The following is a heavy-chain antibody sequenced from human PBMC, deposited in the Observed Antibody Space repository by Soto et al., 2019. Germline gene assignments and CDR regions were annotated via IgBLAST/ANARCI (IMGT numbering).Heavy chain of an antibody. Sequence: EVQLVESGGGLVQPGGSLTLSCAASGFTFTTYYMNWVRQAPGKGLEWISITFAAGTTYYADSVKGRFTISRDNSKTTLFLRMDSLSAADTAVYYCTRDRGYASDYWGQGTLVTVSS. D-gene: IGHD5-12*01. V-gene: IGHV3-66*01. J-gene: IGHJ4*02. CDR1: GFTFTTYY. CDR3: TRDRGYASDY. CDR2: TFAAGTT.